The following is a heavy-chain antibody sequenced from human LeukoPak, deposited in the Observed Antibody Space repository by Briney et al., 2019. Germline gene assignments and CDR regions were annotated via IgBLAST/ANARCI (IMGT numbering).Heavy chain of an antibody. D-gene: IGHD6-13*01. CDR2: IRSKAYGGTT. V-gene: IGHV3-49*04. CDR3: TSASMAAAGKFDY. CDR1: GFTFGDHA. Sequence: GGSLRLSCTASGFTFGDHAMSWVRQAPGKGLEWVGFIRSKAYGGTTEYAASVKGRFTISRDDSKSIAYLQMNSLKTEDTAVYYCTSASMAAAGKFDYWGQGTLVTVPS. J-gene: IGHJ4*02.